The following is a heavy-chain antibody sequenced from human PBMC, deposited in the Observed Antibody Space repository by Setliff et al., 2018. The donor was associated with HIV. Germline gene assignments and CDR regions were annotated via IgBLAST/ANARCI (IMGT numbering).Heavy chain of an antibody. J-gene: IGHJ6*03. Sequence: GGSLRLSCAASRFTFSDYYMSWIRQAPGKGLEWVSYISSRGTTIYYAGSVKGRFTISRDNAKNSLFLQMNSLRAEDTALYYCAREIRAGDYPPYNYYFYMDVWGKGTTVTVSS. CDR3: AREIRAGDYPPYNYYFYMDV. CDR2: ISSRGTTI. D-gene: IGHD4-17*01. V-gene: IGHV3-11*04. CDR1: RFTFSDYY.